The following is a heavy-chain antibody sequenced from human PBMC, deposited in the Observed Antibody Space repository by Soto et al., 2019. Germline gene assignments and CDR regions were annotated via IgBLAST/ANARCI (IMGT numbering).Heavy chain of an antibody. J-gene: IGHJ3*01. CDR1: GFTFSNYG. Sequence: QVQLVESGGGVVQPGRSLRLSCAASGFTFSNYGMHWVRQAPGKGLEWVAVISYDGSNKYYADSVKGRFTISRDNSKDTLYLQMNSLRTEDTAVYYCAKGSRRNVAFDVWGQGTMVTVSS. D-gene: IGHD1-1*01. CDR2: ISYDGSNK. CDR3: AKGSRRNVAFDV. V-gene: IGHV3-30*18.